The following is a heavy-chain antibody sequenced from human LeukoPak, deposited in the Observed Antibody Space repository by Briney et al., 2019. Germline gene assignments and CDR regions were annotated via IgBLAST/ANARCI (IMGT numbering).Heavy chain of an antibody. Sequence: SETLSLTCTVSGGSISSYYWSWIRQPPGKGLEWIGYIYYSGSTNYNPSLKSRVTISVDTSKNQFSLKLSSVTAADTAVYYCARVGAPYSSSWYFSLWGQGTLVTVSP. CDR3: ARVGAPYSSSWYFSL. V-gene: IGHV4-59*01. D-gene: IGHD6-13*01. CDR1: GGSISSYY. CDR2: IYYSGST. J-gene: IGHJ4*02.